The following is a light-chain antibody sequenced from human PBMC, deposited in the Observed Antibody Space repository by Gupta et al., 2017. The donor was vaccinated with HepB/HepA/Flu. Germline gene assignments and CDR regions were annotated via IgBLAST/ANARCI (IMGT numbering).Light chain of an antibody. Sequence: QSVLPQLPSASGAPGQRVTIPCSGSRSNIATNYVYWYQLLPGPAPKLLIYQNYQRPSGVPDRFSGSKSGTSASLAISGLRAEDEADYYCTSWDDSLSGVVFGGGTKLTVL. J-gene: IGLJ2*01. CDR3: TSWDDSLSGVV. CDR1: RSNIATNY. CDR2: QNY. V-gene: IGLV1-47*01.